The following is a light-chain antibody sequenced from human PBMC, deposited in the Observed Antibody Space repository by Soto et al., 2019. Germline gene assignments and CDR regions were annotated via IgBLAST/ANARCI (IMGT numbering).Light chain of an antibody. J-gene: IGKJ1*01. CDR1: RGIYTH. V-gene: IGKV1-27*01. CDR3: QTYDKAPWT. Sequence: DIQITQSPSSLSASVGDRVTITCRASRGIYTHLAWYQQKPGNAPKLLIYAASTLQSGVTSRFSASGSGTDFILTISALQSEDAGTYFCQTYDKAPWTFGPGTRV. CDR2: AAS.